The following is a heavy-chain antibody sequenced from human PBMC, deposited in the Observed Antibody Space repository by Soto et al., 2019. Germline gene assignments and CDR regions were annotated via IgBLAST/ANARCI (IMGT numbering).Heavy chain of an antibody. CDR1: GSSFTSYW. V-gene: IGHV5-51*01. CDR3: ARRCSYYDFWSGYHSWFDP. Sequence: GESLKISCNGSGSSFTSYWIGWVRQMPGKGLEWMGIIYPGDSDTRYSPSFQGQVTISADKSISTAYLQWSSLKASDTAMYYCARRCSYYDFWSGYHSWFDPWGQGTLVTVSS. CDR2: IYPGDSDT. J-gene: IGHJ5*02. D-gene: IGHD3-3*01.